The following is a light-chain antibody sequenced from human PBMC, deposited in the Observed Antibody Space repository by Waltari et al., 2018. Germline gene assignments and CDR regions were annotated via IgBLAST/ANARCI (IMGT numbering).Light chain of an antibody. Sequence: SYVLTQPPSVSVAPGRTARITCGGNNIGTKTAHWYQQKPGQAPVMVVYDDIDRTSGALERFSGSSSGNTATPIINRVGSGDEADYYCQVWDIDSDPSVVFGGGTKLTVL. CDR2: DDI. CDR1: NIGTKT. CDR3: QVWDIDSDPSVV. V-gene: IGLV3-21*03. J-gene: IGLJ2*01.